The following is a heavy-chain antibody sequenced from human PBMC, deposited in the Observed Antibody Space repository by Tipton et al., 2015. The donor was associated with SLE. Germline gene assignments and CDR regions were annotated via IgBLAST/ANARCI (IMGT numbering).Heavy chain of an antibody. D-gene: IGHD2-15*01. CDR2: ISRSSSTI. J-gene: IGHJ6*02. V-gene: IGHV3-48*01. CDR3: ASTGGRRDYYYYGMDV. CDR1: GFTFSSYS. Sequence: SGFTFSSYSMNWVRQAPGKGLEWVSYISRSSSTIYYADSVKGRFTISRDNAKNSLYLHMNSLRAEDTAVYYCASTGGRRDYYYYGMDVWGQGTTVTVSS.